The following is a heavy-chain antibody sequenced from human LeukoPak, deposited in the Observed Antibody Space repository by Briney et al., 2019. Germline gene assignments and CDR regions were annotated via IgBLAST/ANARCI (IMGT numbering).Heavy chain of an antibody. CDR3: ARDRRYDFWSGYFYFYYYGMDV. CDR2: ISAYNGNT. V-gene: IGHV1-18*01. Sequence: GASVKVSCKASGYTFTSYGISWVRQAPGQGLEWMGWISAYNGNTNYAQKLQGRVTMTTDTSTSTDYMELRSLRSDDTPVYYCARDRRYDFWSGYFYFYYYGMDVWGQGTTVTVSS. CDR1: GYTFTSYG. D-gene: IGHD3-3*01. J-gene: IGHJ6*02.